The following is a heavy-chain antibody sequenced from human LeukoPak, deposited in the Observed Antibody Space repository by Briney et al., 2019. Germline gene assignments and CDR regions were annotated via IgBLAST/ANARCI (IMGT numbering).Heavy chain of an antibody. CDR3: AADGGNWNLPDYYYMDV. CDR1: GFTFTSSA. V-gene: IGHV1-58*02. J-gene: IGHJ6*03. Sequence: SVKVSCKASGFTFTSSAMQWVRQARRQRLEWIGRIVVGSGNTNYAQKFQERVTITRDMSTSTAYMELSSLRSADTAVYYGAADGGNWNLPDYYYMDVWGKGTTVTVSS. CDR2: IVVGSGNT. D-gene: IGHD1-1*01.